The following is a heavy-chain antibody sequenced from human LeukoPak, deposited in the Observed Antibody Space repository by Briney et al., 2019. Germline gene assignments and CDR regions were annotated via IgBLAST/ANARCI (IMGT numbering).Heavy chain of an antibody. CDR1: AFTFSSNW. J-gene: IGHJ3*01. CDR3: ARDSSPYCGDDCYFDAFDL. D-gene: IGHD2-21*02. CDR2: INRDGSKN. V-gene: IGHV3-7*03. Sequence: GGSLRLSCAASAFTFSSNWMTWVRQAPGKGLEWVANINRDGSKNHFVDSVKGRFTISRDNAKNFLYLQMNSLRAEDTGVYFCARDSSPYCGDDCYFDAFDLWGQGTMVTVSS.